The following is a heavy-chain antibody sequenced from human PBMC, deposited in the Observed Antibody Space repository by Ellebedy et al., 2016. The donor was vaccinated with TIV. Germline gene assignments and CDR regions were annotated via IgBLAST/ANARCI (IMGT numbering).Heavy chain of an antibody. J-gene: IGHJ4*02. D-gene: IGHD4-17*01. V-gene: IGHV1-46*01. CDR1: GFTFSSHY. CDR2: INPSGDVT. Sequence: ASVKVSCKTSGFTFSSHYIHWVRQAPGQGLEWVGPINPSGDVTKYAQRFHGRVAITRDTSTSTVYMELSSLRSEDTAVYHCARDSGDYGPDYWGQGTLVTVSA. CDR3: ARDSGDYGPDY.